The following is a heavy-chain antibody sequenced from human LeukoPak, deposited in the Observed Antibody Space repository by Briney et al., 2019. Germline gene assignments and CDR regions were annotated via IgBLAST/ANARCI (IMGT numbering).Heavy chain of an antibody. CDR2: INQDGSEK. Sequence: GGSLRLSCEVSGFMLRNYWMDWVRQTPGRGLEWVANINQDGSEKYFVDSVKGRFTISRDNAKNSLYLQTNNLRDEDTAVYYCSRALEVWGKGTAVTVSS. V-gene: IGHV3-7*01. CDR3: SRALEV. CDR1: GFMLRNYW. J-gene: IGHJ6*04.